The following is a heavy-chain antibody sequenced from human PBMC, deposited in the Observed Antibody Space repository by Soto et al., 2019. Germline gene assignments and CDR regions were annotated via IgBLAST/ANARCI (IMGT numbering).Heavy chain of an antibody. Sequence: QVQLQESGPGLVKPSETLSLTCTVSGGSISSYYWSWIRQPPGKGLEWIGYIYYSGNTNYNPSLKSRVTISVDTSKNQFSLKLSSVTAADTAVYYCARDYGDYGFDYWGQGTLVTVSS. D-gene: IGHD4-17*01. V-gene: IGHV4-59*01. J-gene: IGHJ4*02. CDR2: IYYSGNT. CDR3: ARDYGDYGFDY. CDR1: GGSISSYY.